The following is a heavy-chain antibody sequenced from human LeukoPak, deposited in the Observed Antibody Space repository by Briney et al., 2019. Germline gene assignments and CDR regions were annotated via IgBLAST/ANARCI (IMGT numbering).Heavy chain of an antibody. CDR3: AKGIESSGTYYTSFDY. CDR2: ISGSGGAT. CDR1: GFNFNSYA. J-gene: IGHJ4*02. V-gene: IGHV3-23*01. Sequence: PGGSLRLSCAASGFNFNSYALSWVRHAPGKGLECVSGISGSGGATKYADSVEGRFTISSDNAKNTLFLQMSSLRAEDTAIYYCAKGIESSGTYYTSFDYWGQGTLVTVSS. D-gene: IGHD1-26*01.